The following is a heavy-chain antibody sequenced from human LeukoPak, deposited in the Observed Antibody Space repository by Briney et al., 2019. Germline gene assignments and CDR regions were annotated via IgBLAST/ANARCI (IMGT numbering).Heavy chain of an antibody. V-gene: IGHV3-11*03. Sequence: GGSLRLSCAASGFPFSNAYMSWIRQAPGKGLEWVSYIGSYRTYTNYADSVKGRFTISRDNAKNSLYLQMNSVRAEDTAVYYCARPRFGSRWSFDYWGQGTLVTVSS. CDR2: IGSYRTYT. D-gene: IGHD6-13*01. CDR3: ARPRFGSRWSFDY. J-gene: IGHJ4*02. CDR1: GFPFSNAY.